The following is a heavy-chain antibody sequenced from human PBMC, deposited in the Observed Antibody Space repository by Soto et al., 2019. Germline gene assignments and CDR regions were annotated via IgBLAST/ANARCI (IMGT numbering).Heavy chain of an antibody. CDR1: GFTFSSYD. CDR2: LSGSGGST. Sequence: EVQVLESGGALVQPGGSLRLSCAASGFTFSSYDMSWVRQAPGKGLEWVSGLSGSGGSTYYADSVKGRFTISRDNSKNTLYLQMNSLRAEDTAVYYCAKGWGDYGGEGTLVTVSS. V-gene: IGHV3-23*01. J-gene: IGHJ4*02. CDR3: AKGWGDY. D-gene: IGHD3-16*01.